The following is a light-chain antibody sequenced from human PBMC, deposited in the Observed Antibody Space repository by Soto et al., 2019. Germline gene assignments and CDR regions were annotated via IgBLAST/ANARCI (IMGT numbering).Light chain of an antibody. Sequence: EIVLTQSPDTLSLSPGERATLSCRASQILSSNYLAWYQQRPGQTPRLLIYAASTRATGVPDRFSGSGSGTDFTLTISRLEPEDFAVYYCQQFGNSPLLTFGGGTKVEIK. J-gene: IGKJ4*01. V-gene: IGKV3-20*01. CDR3: QQFGNSPLLT. CDR2: AAS. CDR1: QILSSNY.